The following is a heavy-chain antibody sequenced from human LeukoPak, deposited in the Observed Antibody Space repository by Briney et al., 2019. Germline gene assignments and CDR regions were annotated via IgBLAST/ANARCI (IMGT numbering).Heavy chain of an antibody. Sequence: ASVKVSCKVSGYTLTELSMNWVRQAPGQGLGWRGGFDPEDGETIYAQKFQGRVTMTEDTSTDTAYMELSSLRSEETAVYYCATGYGGCSSTSCFLLFDYWGQGTLVTVSS. J-gene: IGHJ4*02. V-gene: IGHV1-24*01. CDR3: ATGYGGCSSTSCFLLFDY. CDR1: GYTLTELS. D-gene: IGHD2-2*01. CDR2: FDPEDGET.